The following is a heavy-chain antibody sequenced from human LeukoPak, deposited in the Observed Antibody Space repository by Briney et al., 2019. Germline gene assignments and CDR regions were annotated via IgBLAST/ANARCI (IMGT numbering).Heavy chain of an antibody. CDR3: AREWWWHSRDWFDP. V-gene: IGHV4-30-4*01. Sequence: PSQTLSLTCTVSGGSISSGDYYWSWIRQPPGKGLEWIGYIYYSGSTYYNPSLKSRVTISVDTSKNQFSLKLSSVTAADTAVYYCAREWWWHSRDWFDPWGQGTLVTVSS. D-gene: IGHD2-21*01. CDR2: IYYSGST. CDR1: GGSISSGDYY. J-gene: IGHJ5*02.